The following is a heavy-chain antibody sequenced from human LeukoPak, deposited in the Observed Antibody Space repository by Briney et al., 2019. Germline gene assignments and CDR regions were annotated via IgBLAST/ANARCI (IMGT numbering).Heavy chain of an antibody. V-gene: IGHV6-1*01. CDR3: ARDLRGYSYGLDYYYGMDV. CDR2: TYYRSKWYN. CDR1: GGSVSSNSAA. Sequence: SQTLSLTCAISGGSVSSNSAAWNWIRQSPSRGLEWLGRTYYRSKWYNDYAVSVKSRITINPDTSKNQFSLQLNSVTPEDTAVYYCARDLRGYSYGLDYYYGMDVWGKGTTVTVSS. J-gene: IGHJ6*04. D-gene: IGHD5-18*01.